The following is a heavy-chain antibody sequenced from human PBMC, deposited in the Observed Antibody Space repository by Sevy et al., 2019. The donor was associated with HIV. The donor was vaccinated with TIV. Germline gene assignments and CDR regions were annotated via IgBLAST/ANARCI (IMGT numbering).Heavy chain of an antibody. Sequence: GGSLRLSCAASGFIFDDYAMHWVRQAPGKGLEWVSGITWNSDTIGYADSVKGRFTISRDNAKNFLYLQMNSLRLEDSALYYCAKDIVVVPATSSGYFDLWGRGTLVTVSS. CDR3: AKDIVVVPATSSGYFDL. D-gene: IGHD2-2*01. V-gene: IGHV3-9*01. J-gene: IGHJ2*01. CDR2: ITWNSDTI. CDR1: GFIFDDYA.